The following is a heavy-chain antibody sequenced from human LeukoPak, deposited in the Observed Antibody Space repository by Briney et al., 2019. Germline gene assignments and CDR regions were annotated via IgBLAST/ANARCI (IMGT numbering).Heavy chain of an antibody. CDR1: GFTFSTYG. J-gene: IGHJ4*02. CDR2: IRYDGSKK. V-gene: IGHV3-30*02. CDR3: ARSIAVAGSAEPDY. Sequence: GGSLRLSCTASGFTFSTYGMHWVRQAPGKGLEWVAFIRYDGSKKYYADSVKGRFTISRDNSKNMLYVQMNSLRAGDTAVYYCARSIAVAGSAEPDYWGQGTLVTVSS. D-gene: IGHD6-19*01.